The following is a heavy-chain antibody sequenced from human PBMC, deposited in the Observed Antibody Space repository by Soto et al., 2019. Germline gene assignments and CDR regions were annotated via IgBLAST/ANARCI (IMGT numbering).Heavy chain of an antibody. CDR2: IYKSTTT. D-gene: IGHD2-15*01. Sequence: SETLSLTCTVSGGSITTGDYFWAWIRQPPGQALEYIGYIYKSTTTYYNPSFESRVAISLDTSKSQFSLNVTSVTAADTAVYFCARVRYCLNDGCIPNLFDSWGQGTLVTVSS. J-gene: IGHJ5*01. CDR3: ARVRYCLNDGCIPNLFDS. V-gene: IGHV4-30-4*01. CDR1: GGSITTGDYF.